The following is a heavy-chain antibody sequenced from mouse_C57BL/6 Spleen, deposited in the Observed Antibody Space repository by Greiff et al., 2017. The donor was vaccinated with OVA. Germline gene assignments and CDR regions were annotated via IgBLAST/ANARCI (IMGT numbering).Heavy chain of an antibody. J-gene: IGHJ2*01. D-gene: IGHD1-1*01. V-gene: IGHV1-72*01. Sequence: VQLQQPGAELVKPGASVKLSCKASGYTFTSYWMHWVKQRPGRGLEWIGRIDPNSGGTKYNEKFKSKATLTVDKPSSTAYMQLSSLTSEDSAVYYCAEGGLITTVVDYFDDWGQGTTLTVSS. CDR3: AEGGLITTVVDYFDD. CDR2: IDPNSGGT. CDR1: GYTFTSYW.